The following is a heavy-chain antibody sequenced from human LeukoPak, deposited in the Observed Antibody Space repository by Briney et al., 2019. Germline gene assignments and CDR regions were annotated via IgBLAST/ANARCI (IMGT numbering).Heavy chain of an antibody. CDR3: ARVELGAAAGFPSYAFDI. Sequence: GGSLRLSCAASGFTFSSYAMHWVRQAPGKGLEWVAVISYDGSNKYYADSVKGRFTISRDNSKNTLYLQMNSPRAEDTAVYYCARVELGAAAGFPSYAFDIWGQGTMVTVSS. V-gene: IGHV3-30-3*01. D-gene: IGHD6-13*01. CDR1: GFTFSSYA. CDR2: ISYDGSNK. J-gene: IGHJ3*02.